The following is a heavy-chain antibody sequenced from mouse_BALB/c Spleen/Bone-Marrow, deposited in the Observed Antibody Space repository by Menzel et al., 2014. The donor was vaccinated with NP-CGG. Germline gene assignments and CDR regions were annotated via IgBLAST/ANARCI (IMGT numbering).Heavy chain of an antibody. CDR2: IDPANVNT. Sequence: VQLKESGAELVKPGASVKLSCTASGFNIKDTYMHWVKQRPEQGLEWIGRIDPANVNTKYDPKFQGKATITADTSSNTAYLQLSSLTSEDTAVYYCASYVYGYYFDYWGQGTTHSLL. CDR1: GFNIKDTY. J-gene: IGHJ2*01. D-gene: IGHD1-1*01. V-gene: IGHV14-3*02. CDR3: ASYVYGYYFDY.